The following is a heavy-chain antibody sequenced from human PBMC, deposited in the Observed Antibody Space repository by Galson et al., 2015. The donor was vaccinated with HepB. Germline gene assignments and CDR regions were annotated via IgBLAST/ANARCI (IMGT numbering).Heavy chain of an antibody. D-gene: IGHD6-13*01. Sequence: FLSLSSASSGSTCRSYSMNWGRQAPGKGLERVSYNSSGSTYINHAATVKGRFTISSDNSKNSLCLQMTSLRAEDTAVYYSARGEAYSNSWSSDLAYGGKGTLVTVSS. CDR3: ARGEAYSNSWSSDLAY. CDR1: GSTCRSYS. CDR2: NSSGSTYI. V-gene: IGHV3-21*05. J-gene: IGHJ4*02.